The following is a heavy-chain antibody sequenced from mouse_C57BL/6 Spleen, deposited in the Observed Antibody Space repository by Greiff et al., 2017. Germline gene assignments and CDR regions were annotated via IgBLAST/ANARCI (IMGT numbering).Heavy chain of an antibody. CDR3: ARRDGYDEYYFDY. V-gene: IGHV1-80*01. J-gene: IGHJ2*01. CDR2: IYPGDGDT. CDR1: GYAFSSYW. D-gene: IGHD2-2*01. Sequence: QVQLQQSGAELVKPGASVKISCKASGYAFSSYWMNWVKQRPGKGLEWIGQIYPGDGDTNYNGKFKGKATLTADKSSSTAYMQLSSLTSEGSAVYFCARRDGYDEYYFDYWGQGTTLTVSS.